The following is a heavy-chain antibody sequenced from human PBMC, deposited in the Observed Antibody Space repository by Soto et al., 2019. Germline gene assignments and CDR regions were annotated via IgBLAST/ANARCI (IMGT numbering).Heavy chain of an antibody. CDR3: ERGLVGAISFFDY. D-gene: IGHD1-26*01. CDR2: IIPIFGTA. J-gene: IGHJ4*02. Sequence: QVQLVQSGAEVQTPGSSVKVSCKASGGTFSSYAISWVRQAPGQGLEWMGGIIPIFGTANYAQQFQVRVTITAAESTSTAYVELSGLKSEDSAVYYCERGLVGAISFFDYLGQGTLVSVCS. CDR1: GGTFSSYA. V-gene: IGHV1-69*01.